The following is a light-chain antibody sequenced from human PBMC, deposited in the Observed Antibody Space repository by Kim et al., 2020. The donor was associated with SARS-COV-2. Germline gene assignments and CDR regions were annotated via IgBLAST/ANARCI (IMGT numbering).Light chain of an antibody. V-gene: IGKV1-8*01. J-gene: IGKJ1*01. Sequence: AIRITQSPSSLSASTGDRVTITCRASQGISSYLAWYQQKPGKAPKLLIYAASTLQSGVPSRFSGSGSGTDFTLTISCLQSEDFATYYCQEYYSHPRTFGTGTKVDI. CDR2: AAS. CDR3: QEYYSHPRT. CDR1: QGISSY.